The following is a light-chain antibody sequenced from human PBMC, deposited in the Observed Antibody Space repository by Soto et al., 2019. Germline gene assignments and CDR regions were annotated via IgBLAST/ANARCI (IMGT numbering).Light chain of an antibody. J-gene: IGKJ2*01. CDR2: AAS. Sequence: DIQMTQSPSSLSASVGDRVTITCRASQSISSYLNWYQQRLGKAPKLLIYAASSLQSGVPSRFSGSGSGTDFPLSISSLQPEDSATYYCQQSYTTPTFGQGTKLEIK. CDR3: QQSYTTPT. V-gene: IGKV1-39*01. CDR1: QSISSY.